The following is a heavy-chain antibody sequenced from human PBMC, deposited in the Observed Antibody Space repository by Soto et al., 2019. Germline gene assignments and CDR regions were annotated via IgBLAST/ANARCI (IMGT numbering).Heavy chain of an antibody. J-gene: IGHJ6*02. V-gene: IGHV4-34*01. CDR3: ARGGLGYCSSTSCYFGYYYYYGMDV. Sequence: PSETLSLTCAVYGGSFSGYYWSWIRQPPGKGLEWIGEINHSGGTNYNPSLKSRVTISVDTSKNQFSLKLSSVTAADTAVYYCARGGLGYCSSTSCYFGYYYYYGMDVWGQGTTVTVSS. CDR1: GGSFSGYY. D-gene: IGHD2-2*01. CDR2: INHSGGT.